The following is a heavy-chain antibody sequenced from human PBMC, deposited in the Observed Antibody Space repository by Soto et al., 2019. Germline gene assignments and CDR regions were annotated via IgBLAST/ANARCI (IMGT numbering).Heavy chain of an antibody. CDR3: AKASGWFGEFDY. CDR2: ISGSGGST. V-gene: IGHV3-23*01. D-gene: IGHD3-10*01. Sequence: EVQLLESGGGLVQPGGSLGLSCAASGFTFSSNALSWVRQAPGKGLEWVSAISGSGGSTYYADSVKGRFTISRDNSKNTLYLQMNSLRAEDTAVYYCAKASGWFGEFDYWGQGTLVTVSS. J-gene: IGHJ4*02. CDR1: GFTFSSNA.